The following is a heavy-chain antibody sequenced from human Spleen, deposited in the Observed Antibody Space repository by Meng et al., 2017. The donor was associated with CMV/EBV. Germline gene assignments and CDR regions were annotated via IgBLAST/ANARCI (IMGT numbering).Heavy chain of an antibody. CDR3: AKEGRPDYDFWSAYGMDV. Sequence: GESLKISCAASGFTFSSYEMNWVRQAPGKGLEWVSYISSSGSTIYYADSVKGRFTISRDNSKNTLYLQMNSLRAEDTAVYYCAKEGRPDYDFWSAYGMDVWGQGTTVTVSS. V-gene: IGHV3-48*03. D-gene: IGHD3-3*01. J-gene: IGHJ6*02. CDR2: ISSSGSTI. CDR1: GFTFSSYE.